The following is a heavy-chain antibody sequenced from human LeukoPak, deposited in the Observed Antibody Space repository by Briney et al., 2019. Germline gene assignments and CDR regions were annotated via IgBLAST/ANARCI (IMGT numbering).Heavy chain of an antibody. CDR3: AKDMNVVVTAMDY. D-gene: IGHD2-21*02. Sequence: SLRLSCAASGFTIDDYAMHWVRQAPGKGLEWVSGISWNSGSIGYADSVKGRFTISRDNAKNSLYLQMNSLRAEDTALYYCAKDMNVVVTAMDYWGQGTLVTVSS. CDR1: GFTIDDYA. CDR2: ISWNSGSI. V-gene: IGHV3-9*01. J-gene: IGHJ4*02.